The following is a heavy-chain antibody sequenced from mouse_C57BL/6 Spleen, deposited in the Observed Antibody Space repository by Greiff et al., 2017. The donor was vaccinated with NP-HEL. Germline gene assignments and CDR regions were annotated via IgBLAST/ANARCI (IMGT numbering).Heavy chain of an antibody. CDR3: TRSPLTGEGFYFDY. J-gene: IGHJ2*01. Sequence: EVKVEESGGGLVQPGGSMKLSCAASGFTFSDAWMDWVRQSPEKGLEWVAEIRNKANNHATYYAESVKGRFTISRDDSKSSVYLQMNSLRAEDTGIYYCTRSPLTGEGFYFDYWGQGTTLTVSS. V-gene: IGHV6-6*01. CDR2: IRNKANNHAT. D-gene: IGHD4-1*01. CDR1: GFTFSDAW.